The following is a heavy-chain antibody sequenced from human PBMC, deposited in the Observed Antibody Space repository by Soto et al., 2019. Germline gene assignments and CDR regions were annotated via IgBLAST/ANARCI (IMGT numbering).Heavy chain of an antibody. CDR3: AADERRFVTRNYSYGRYYYYGMDV. CDR2: INAGSGNT. Sequence: RASVKVSCKASGYTSINYGMHWVRQAPGQRLEWMGWINAGSGNTKYSQKFQGRITITRDTFASTVYMELSSLRSEDTALYYCAADERRFVTRNYSYGRYYYYGMDVWGQGTTVTVSS. V-gene: IGHV1-3*01. J-gene: IGHJ6*02. D-gene: IGHD5-18*01. CDR1: GYTSINYG.